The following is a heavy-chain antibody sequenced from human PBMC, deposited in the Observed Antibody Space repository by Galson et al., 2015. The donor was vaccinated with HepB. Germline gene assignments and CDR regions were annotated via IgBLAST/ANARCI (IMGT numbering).Heavy chain of an antibody. Sequence: VKVSCKASGYTFTSYAMHWVRQAPGQRLEWMGWINAGNGNTKYSQKFQGRVTITRDTSASTAYMELSSLRSEDTAVYYCARDSVVVPAARLPYYYYYMDVWGKGTTVTVSS. D-gene: IGHD2-2*01. CDR1: GYTFTSYA. J-gene: IGHJ6*03. V-gene: IGHV1-3*01. CDR3: ARDSVVVPAARLPYYYYYMDV. CDR2: INAGNGNT.